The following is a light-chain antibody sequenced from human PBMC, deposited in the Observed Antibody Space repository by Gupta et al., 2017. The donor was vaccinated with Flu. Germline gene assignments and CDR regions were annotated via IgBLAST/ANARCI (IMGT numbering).Light chain of an antibody. Sequence: SSCQGSSSSSGSNFVNWYPQSPGTAPNLLIYSDNHRLSGVPARFSGSKSGSSASVATGGPLAEDEADYYCAAGDDSRSCWVFGGGTRLTVL. CDR3: AAGDDSRSCWV. CDR1: SSSSGSNF. J-gene: IGLJ3*02. CDR2: SDN. V-gene: IGLV1-47*02.